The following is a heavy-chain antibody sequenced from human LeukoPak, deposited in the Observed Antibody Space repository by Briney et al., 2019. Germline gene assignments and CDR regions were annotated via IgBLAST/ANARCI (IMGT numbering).Heavy chain of an antibody. V-gene: IGHV3-23*01. D-gene: IGHD4-17*01. Sequence: PGGSLRLSCVASGFTFSSYWMSWVRQAPGKGLEWVSAISGSGCSTYYADSVKGRFTISRDSSKNTLYLQMNSLRAEDTAVYYCAKGYGGYVGYYYYGMDVWGQGTTVTVSS. CDR2: ISGSGCST. CDR3: AKGYGGYVGYYYYGMDV. J-gene: IGHJ6*02. CDR1: GFTFSSYW.